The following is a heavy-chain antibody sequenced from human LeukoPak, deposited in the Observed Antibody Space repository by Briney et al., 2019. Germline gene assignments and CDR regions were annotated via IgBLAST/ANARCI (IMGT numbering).Heavy chain of an antibody. CDR1: GGSISSYY. D-gene: IGHD3-22*01. Sequence: ETLSLTCTVSGGSISSYYWSWIRQPPGKGLEWIGYIYYSGSTNYNPSLKSRVTISVDTSKNQFSLKLSSVTAADTAVYYCARGGYYYDSSGYYPSYYYYGMDVWGQGTTVTVSS. V-gene: IGHV4-59*01. CDR2: IYYSGST. J-gene: IGHJ6*02. CDR3: ARGGYYYDSSGYYPSYYYYGMDV.